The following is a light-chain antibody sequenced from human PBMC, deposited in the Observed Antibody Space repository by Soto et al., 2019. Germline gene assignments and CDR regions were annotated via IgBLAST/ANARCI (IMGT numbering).Light chain of an antibody. CDR1: QSVSSSY. CDR3: QQYGSSPFT. V-gene: IGKV3-20*01. Sequence: VLTQSPGTLSLSPGERATLSCRASQSVSSSYLAWYQQKPDQAPRLLIYGASSRATGIPDRFSGSGSGTDFTLTISRLEPEDFAVYYCQQYGSSPFTFGPGTKVDIK. J-gene: IGKJ3*01. CDR2: GAS.